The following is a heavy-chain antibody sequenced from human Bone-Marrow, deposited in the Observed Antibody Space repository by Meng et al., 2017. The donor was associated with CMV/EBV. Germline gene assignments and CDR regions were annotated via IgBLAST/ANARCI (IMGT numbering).Heavy chain of an antibody. D-gene: IGHD5-24*01. CDR3: AREVYGGDGYNEVYFDY. V-gene: IGHV1-2*02. Sequence: ASVKVSCKGCGYTFTGYYMHWVRQAPGQGLEWMGWINPNSGGTNYAQKFQGRVTMTRDTSISTAYMELSRLRSDDTAVYYCAREVYGGDGYNEVYFDYWGQGTMVTVSS. CDR2: INPNSGGT. CDR1: GYTFTGYY. J-gene: IGHJ4*02.